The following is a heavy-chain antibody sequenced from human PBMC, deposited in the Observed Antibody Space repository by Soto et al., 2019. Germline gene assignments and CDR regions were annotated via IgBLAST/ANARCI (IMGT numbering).Heavy chain of an antibody. J-gene: IGHJ5*02. V-gene: IGHV1-2*04. Sequence: QVQLVQSGAEVKKTVASVTVYCKASGYTFTGYYMHWVRKAPGQGLEWMGWINPNSGGTNYAQKFQGWVTMTRDTSISTAYMELSRLRSDDTAVYYCAREMATIEKGVSWFDPWGQGTLVTVSS. D-gene: IGHD5-12*01. CDR1: GYTFTGYY. CDR2: INPNSGGT. CDR3: AREMATIEKGVSWFDP.